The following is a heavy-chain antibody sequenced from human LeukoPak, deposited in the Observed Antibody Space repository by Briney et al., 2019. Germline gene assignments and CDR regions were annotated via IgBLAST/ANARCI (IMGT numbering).Heavy chain of an antibody. J-gene: IGHJ2*01. CDR1: GGSISSDNYY. Sequence: SETLSLTCTVSGGSISSDNYYWSWIRQPPGKGLEWVGEIGHSGSTNYSPSLKSRVTISVDTSKNQFSLNLSSVTAADTAVYYCARALVRATMVWYFDLWGRGTLVTVSS. V-gene: IGHV4-39*07. CDR2: IGHSGST. CDR3: ARALVRATMVWYFDL. D-gene: IGHD5-12*01.